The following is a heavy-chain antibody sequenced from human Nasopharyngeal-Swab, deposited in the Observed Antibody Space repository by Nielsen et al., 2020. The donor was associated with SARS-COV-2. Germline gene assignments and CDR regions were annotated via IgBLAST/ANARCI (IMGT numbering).Heavy chain of an antibody. CDR3: AREGSERGGAFDI. J-gene: IGHJ3*02. D-gene: IGHD1-1*01. CDR2: ISYDGHTK. CDR1: GFTFSSYA. Sequence: GESLKISCAASGFTFSSYAMHWVRQAPGKGLEWVAVISYDGHTKFYADPVKGRFTIPRDEPKDTVYLEMNSLRVDDTAIYYCAREGSERGGAFDIWGQGTMVAVSS. V-gene: IGHV3-30-3*01.